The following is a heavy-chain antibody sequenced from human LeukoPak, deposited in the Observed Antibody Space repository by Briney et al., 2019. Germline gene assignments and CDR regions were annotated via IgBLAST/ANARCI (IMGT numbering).Heavy chain of an antibody. J-gene: IGHJ4*02. V-gene: IGHV3-21*01. Sequence: GGSLRLSCAASGFTFSSYSMTWVRQAPGKGLEWVSSISSSSSYIYYADSVKGRFTISRDNAKNSLYLQMNSLRAEDTAVYYCARTVGHYYDSSGYYWGQGTLVTVSS. D-gene: IGHD3-22*01. CDR2: ISSSSSYI. CDR1: GFTFSSYS. CDR3: ARTVGHYYDSSGYY.